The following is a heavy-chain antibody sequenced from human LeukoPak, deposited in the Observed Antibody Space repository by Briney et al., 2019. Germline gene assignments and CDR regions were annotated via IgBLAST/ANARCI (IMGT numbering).Heavy chain of an antibody. CDR1: GFTFSSYA. J-gene: IGHJ4*02. CDR2: ISGSGGST. D-gene: IGHD2-2*01. Sequence: GGSLRLSCAASGFTFSSYAMSWVRQAPGKGLEWVSAISGSGGSTYYAGSVKGRFTISRDNSKNTLYLQMNSLRAEDTAVYYCAKGTGDIVVVVGLVYWGQGTLVTVSS. CDR3: AKGTGDIVVVVGLVY. V-gene: IGHV3-23*01.